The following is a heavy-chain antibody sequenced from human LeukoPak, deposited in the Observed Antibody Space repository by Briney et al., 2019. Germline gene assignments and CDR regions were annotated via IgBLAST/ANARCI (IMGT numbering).Heavy chain of an antibody. Sequence: GGSLRLSCEASGFTFKDSAMSWVRQAPGKGLEWLSAITGSGNTKYYADSVKGRFTVSRDNNKNTLYLQMNSLRAEDTAVYYCARETTTIFGVVPYYFDYWGQGTLVTVSS. CDR2: ITGSGNTK. V-gene: IGHV3-23*01. CDR1: GFTFKDSA. D-gene: IGHD3-3*01. CDR3: ARETTTIFGVVPYYFDY. J-gene: IGHJ4*02.